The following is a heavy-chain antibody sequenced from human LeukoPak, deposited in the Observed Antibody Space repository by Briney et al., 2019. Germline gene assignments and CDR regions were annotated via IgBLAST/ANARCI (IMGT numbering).Heavy chain of an antibody. CDR3: ARGGVSDVYNYYMDV. D-gene: IGHD5/OR15-5a*01. CDR1: GFIFDEYG. J-gene: IGHJ6*03. Sequence: GGSLRLSCAASGFIFDEYGMSWVRQAPGKGLEWVSGINWNGDSTGYADSVKGRFTISRDTAKNSLYLQMNSLGAEDTAFYYCARGGVSDVYNYYMDVWGKGTTVTVSS. CDR2: INWNGDST. V-gene: IGHV3-20*04.